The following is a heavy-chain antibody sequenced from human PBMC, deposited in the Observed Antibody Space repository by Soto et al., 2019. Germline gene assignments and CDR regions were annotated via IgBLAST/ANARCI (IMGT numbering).Heavy chain of an antibody. D-gene: IGHD3-22*01. CDR2: ISGSGGST. J-gene: IGHJ4*02. Sequence: GGSLRLSCAASGFTFSSYAMSWVRQAPGKGLEWVSVISGSGGSTYYADSVKGRFTISRDNSKNTQHLQMNSLRAEDTAIYYCAKGFYDSRGYYYVNQWGQGILVTVSS. CDR1: GFTFSSYA. CDR3: AKGFYDSRGYYYVNQ. V-gene: IGHV3-23*01.